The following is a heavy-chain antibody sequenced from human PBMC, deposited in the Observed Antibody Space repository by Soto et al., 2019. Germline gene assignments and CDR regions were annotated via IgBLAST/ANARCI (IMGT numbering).Heavy chain of an antibody. V-gene: IGHV1-2*02. CDR3: ARGGYCTNGVCYGGGYYYGMDV. J-gene: IGHJ6*02. D-gene: IGHD2-8*01. Sequence: ASVKVSCKASGYTFTGYYMHWVRQAPGQGLEWMGWINPNSGSTNYAQKFQGRVTMTRDTSISTAYMELSRLRSDDTAVYYCARGGYCTNGVCYGGGYYYGMDVWGQGTTVTVSS. CDR1: GYTFTGYY. CDR2: INPNSGST.